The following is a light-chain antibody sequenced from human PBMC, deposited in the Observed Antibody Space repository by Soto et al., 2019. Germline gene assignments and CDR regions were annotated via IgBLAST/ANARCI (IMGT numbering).Light chain of an antibody. V-gene: IGKV2-28*01. CDR1: QSLRHNNGFTP. CDR2: LGS. Sequence: DIVMTQSPLSLPVTPGEPASISCRSSQSLRHNNGFTPLDWYLQKPGQSPQLLIYLGSNRASGVTDRFSGSGSGTDFTLKISRVEADDVGVYYCMQALQTPTTFGQGTKLEIK. J-gene: IGKJ2*01. CDR3: MQALQTPTT.